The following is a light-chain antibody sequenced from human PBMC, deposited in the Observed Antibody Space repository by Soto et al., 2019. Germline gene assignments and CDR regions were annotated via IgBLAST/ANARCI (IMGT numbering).Light chain of an antibody. CDR1: QSISSW. Sequence: DIQMTQSPSTLSASVGNRVTITCRASQSISSWLAWYQQKPGKAPKLLIYKASSLESGVPSRFSGSGSGTDFTLTISSLQPEDFATYYCLLDFRYFWAFGQGTKVDIK. J-gene: IGKJ1*01. V-gene: IGKV1-5*03. CDR2: KAS. CDR3: LLDFRYFWA.